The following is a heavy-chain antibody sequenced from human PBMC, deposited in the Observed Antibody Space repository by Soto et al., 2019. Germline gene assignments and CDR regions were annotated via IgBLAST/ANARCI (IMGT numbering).Heavy chain of an antibody. J-gene: IGHJ4*02. CDR1: GFTFSTYS. CDR2: ISSNSSTI. CDR3: ARGPRNDAVAADD. V-gene: IGHV3-48*04. D-gene: IGHD6-19*01. Sequence: GGSLRLSCAASGFTFSTYSMNWVRQAPGKGLEWVSYISSNSSTIFYTDSVKGRFTISRDNAKNTLYLQMNSLRAEDTAVYYCARGPRNDAVAADDWGQGTLVTVSS.